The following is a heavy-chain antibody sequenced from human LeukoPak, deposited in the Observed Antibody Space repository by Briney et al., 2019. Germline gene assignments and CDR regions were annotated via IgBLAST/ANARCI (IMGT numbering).Heavy chain of an antibody. Sequence: GASVKVSCKVSGYTLTELSMHWLRQAPGKGLEWMGGFDPEDGETIYAQKFQGRVTMTEDTSTDTAYMELSSLRSEDTAVYYCATGVDTGSGYYYGMDVWGQGPTVTVSS. CDR3: ATGVDTGSGYYYGMDV. CDR2: FDPEDGET. J-gene: IGHJ6*02. V-gene: IGHV1-24*01. D-gene: IGHD1-26*01. CDR1: GYTLTELS.